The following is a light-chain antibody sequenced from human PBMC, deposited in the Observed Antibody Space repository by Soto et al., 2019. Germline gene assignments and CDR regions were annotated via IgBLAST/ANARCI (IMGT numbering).Light chain of an antibody. CDR1: SSNIGAGYD. V-gene: IGLV1-40*01. Sequence: QSVLTQPPSVAGAPGQRVTISCAGTSSNIGAGYDVIWYQQLPGTAPKLLIFGNNSRSSGVPDRFSASKSVTSASLAVTGLQAEDEADYHCQSYDTRLSGSVFGGGTKLTVL. CDR3: QSYDTRLSGSV. CDR2: GNN. J-gene: IGLJ3*02.